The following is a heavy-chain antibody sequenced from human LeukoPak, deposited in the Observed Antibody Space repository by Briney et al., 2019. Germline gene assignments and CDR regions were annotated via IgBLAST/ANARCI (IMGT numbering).Heavy chain of an antibody. CDR2: INHSGST. D-gene: IGHD3-10*01. CDR1: GASISSSTYY. CDR3: ASNSFDYYGSGSYSVDY. Sequence: PSETLSLTCTVSGASISSSTYYWGWIRQPPGKGLEWIGEINHSGSTNYNPSLKSRVTISVDTSKNQFSLKLSSVTAADTAVYYCASNSFDYYGSGSYSVDYWGQGTLVTVSS. J-gene: IGHJ4*02. V-gene: IGHV4-39*07.